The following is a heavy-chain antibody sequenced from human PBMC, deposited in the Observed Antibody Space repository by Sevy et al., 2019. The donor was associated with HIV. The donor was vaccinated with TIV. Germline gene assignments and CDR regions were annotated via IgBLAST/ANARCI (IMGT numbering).Heavy chain of an antibody. CDR1: GYTFTSYG. Sequence: ASVKVSCKASGYTFTSYGISWVRQAPGQGLEWMGWISAYNGNTNYAQKLQGRVTMTTDTSTSTAYMELRSLRSDDTAVYYSARGKGPGDSSGYYGLDYWGQGTLVTVSS. CDR3: ARGKGPGDSSGYYGLDY. J-gene: IGHJ4*02. V-gene: IGHV1-18*01. D-gene: IGHD3-22*01. CDR2: ISAYNGNT.